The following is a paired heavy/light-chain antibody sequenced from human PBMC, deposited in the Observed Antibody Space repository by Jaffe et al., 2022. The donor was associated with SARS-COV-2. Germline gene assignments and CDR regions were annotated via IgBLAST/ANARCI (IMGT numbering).Heavy chain of an antibody. Sequence: EVQLVESGGGFVQPGGSLRLSCAASGFTFSTYAMSWVRQAPGKGPEWVSAINGGGTSTYYADSVKGRFTISRDNSKNTLYLQMNSLRADDTAVYYCSKTPTLTPDYWGQGTLVTVSS. CDR1: GFTFSTYA. CDR2: INGGGTST. J-gene: IGHJ4*02. V-gene: IGHV3-23*04. CDR3: SKTPTLTPDY. D-gene: IGHD2-15*01.
Light chain of an antibody. CDR1: QGISDY. CDR2: GAS. J-gene: IGKJ5*01. Sequence: DIQMTQSPSSLSASVGDRVTITCRASQGISDYLAWFQQKPGKAPKSLIYGASTLQSGVPSKFSGTGSGTDFTLTISSLQPEDFATYYCQQYNSYPITFGQGTRLEIK. CDR3: QQYNSYPIT. V-gene: IGKV1-16*02.